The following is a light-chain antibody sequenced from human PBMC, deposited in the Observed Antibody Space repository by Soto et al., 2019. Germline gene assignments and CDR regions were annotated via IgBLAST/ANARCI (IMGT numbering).Light chain of an antibody. CDR1: SSDIGGYKH. V-gene: IGLV2-14*01. CDR2: EVS. CDR3: TSFTSITTVV. J-gene: IGLJ2*01. Sequence: QSALTQPASVSGSPGQSITISCTGTSSDIGGYKHVSWYQQHPGKAPKLMIYEVSNRPSGVSNRFSGSKSGNTASLTISGLQAADEADYYCTSFTSITTVVFGGGTKVTVL.